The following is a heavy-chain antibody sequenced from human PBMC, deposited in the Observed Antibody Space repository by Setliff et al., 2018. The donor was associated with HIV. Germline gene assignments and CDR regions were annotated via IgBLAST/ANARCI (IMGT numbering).Heavy chain of an antibody. CDR3: ARDQPQDYDSLTGYYTGRYFDY. D-gene: IGHD3-9*01. J-gene: IGHJ4*02. Sequence: SETLSLTCTVSGGSISSNSYYWGWIRQPPGKGLEWIGSIYHSGRTYYNPSLKSRVTISVDTSKNQFSLKLTSVTAAGTAVYYCARDQPQDYDSLTGYYTGRYFDYWGRGTQVTVSS. V-gene: IGHV4-39*07. CDR2: IYHSGRT. CDR1: GGSISSNSYY.